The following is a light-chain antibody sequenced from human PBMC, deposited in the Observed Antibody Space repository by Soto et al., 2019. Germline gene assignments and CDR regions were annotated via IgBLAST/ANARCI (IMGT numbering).Light chain of an antibody. Sequence: IQMSQSPSSLSASVGERVTITCQASQDITNYLIWYQQKPGKAPKLLIYDASNFETGFPSRFNGSGSGIHFTISISSLQPEDIATYFFQQYDEFPYTFDLGTNLEIK. CDR2: DAS. CDR1: QDITNY. CDR3: QQYDEFPYT. J-gene: IGKJ2*01. V-gene: IGKV1-33*01.